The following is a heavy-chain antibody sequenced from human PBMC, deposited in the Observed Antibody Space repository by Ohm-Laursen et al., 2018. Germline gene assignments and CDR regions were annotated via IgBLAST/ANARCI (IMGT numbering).Heavy chain of an antibody. CDR1: GFTFSDHG. Sequence: SLRLSCTASGFTFSDHGMNWVRQAPGKGLEWLSYINAYKNDLFYAESVKGRFTISRDNAENLLYLQMDRLRDDDTAVCYCARDRDWAIDYWGQGTLVTVSS. J-gene: IGHJ4*02. CDR2: INAYKNDL. CDR3: ARDRDWAIDY. D-gene: IGHD3/OR15-3a*01. V-gene: IGHV3-48*02.